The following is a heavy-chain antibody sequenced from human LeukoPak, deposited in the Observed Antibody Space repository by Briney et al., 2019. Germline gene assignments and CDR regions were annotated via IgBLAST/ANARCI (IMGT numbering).Heavy chain of an antibody. CDR1: GFTFSSYW. CDR2: INSDGSTT. J-gene: IGHJ4*02. Sequence: GGSLRLSCAASGFTFSSYWMHWVRQAPGKGLVWVSRINSDGSTTGYADSVKGRFTISRDNAKNTLYLQMNSLRAEDTAVYYCARGFAAPGTDYWGQGTLVTVSS. CDR3: ARGFAAPGTDY. V-gene: IGHV3-74*01. D-gene: IGHD6-13*01.